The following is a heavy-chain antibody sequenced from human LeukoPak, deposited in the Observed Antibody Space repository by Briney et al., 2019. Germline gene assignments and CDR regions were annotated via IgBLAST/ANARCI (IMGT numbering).Heavy chain of an antibody. J-gene: IGHJ3*02. CDR3: ARDGKFLEWLPLSDAFDI. D-gene: IGHD3-3*01. V-gene: IGHV1-18*01. Sequence: GASVKVSCTASGYTFTSYGISWVRQAPGQGLEWMGWISAYNGNTNYAQKLQGRVTMTTDTSTSTAYMELRSLRSDDTAVYYCARDGKFLEWLPLSDAFDIWGQGTMVTVSS. CDR1: GYTFTSYG. CDR2: ISAYNGNT.